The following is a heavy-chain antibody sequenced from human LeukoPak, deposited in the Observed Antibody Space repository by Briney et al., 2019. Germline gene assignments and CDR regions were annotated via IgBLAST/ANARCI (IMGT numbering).Heavy chain of an antibody. CDR3: ARSRMGYSSGWYFDYFDY. J-gene: IGHJ4*02. Sequence: PGESLKISCKGSGYSFTNYWIGWVRQMPGKGLEWMGIIYPGDSDTRYSPSFQGQVTISADKSISTAYLQWSSLKASDTAMYYCARSRMGYSSGWYFDYFDYWGQGTLVTVSS. D-gene: IGHD6-19*01. V-gene: IGHV5-51*01. CDR1: GYSFTNYW. CDR2: IYPGDSDT.